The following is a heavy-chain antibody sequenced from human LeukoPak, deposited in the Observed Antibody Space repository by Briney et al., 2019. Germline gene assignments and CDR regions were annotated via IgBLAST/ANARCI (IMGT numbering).Heavy chain of an antibody. V-gene: IGHV1-2*02. D-gene: IGHD6-6*01. J-gene: IGHJ5*02. CDR3: AREGGYCSSYNWFDR. CDR1: GYTFTGYY. CDR2: VNPNSGGT. Sequence: ASVKVSCKASGYTFTGYYMHFVRQAPGQGLEWMGCVNPNSGGTNYAQKFQGRVTMTRDTSISTAYMELSRLRSDDTAVYYCAREGGYCSSYNWFDRWGEGTLVTVSS.